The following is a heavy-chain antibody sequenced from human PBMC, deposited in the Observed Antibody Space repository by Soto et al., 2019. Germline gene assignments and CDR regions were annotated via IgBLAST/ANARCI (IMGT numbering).Heavy chain of an antibody. V-gene: IGHV1-69*06. J-gene: IGHJ3*02. D-gene: IGHD3-10*01. CDR1: GGTLSDHG. Sequence: QVQLEQSGAEVKKPGSSVKISCKASGGTLSDHGVSWLRQAPGQGLEWVGGTIPVFNTAKYAPKFQGRVTSSQDKATKIAYMELGSLRSDDNDFYYCARGVYGSGNYYTGPSAFDIWGQGTLVIVSS. CDR3: ARGVYGSGNYYTGPSAFDI. CDR2: TIPVFNTA.